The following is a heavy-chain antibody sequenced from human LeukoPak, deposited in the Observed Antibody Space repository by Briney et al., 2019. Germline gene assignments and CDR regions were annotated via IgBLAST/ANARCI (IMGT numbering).Heavy chain of an antibody. V-gene: IGHV4-39*07. D-gene: IGHD3-3*01. CDR2: INHSGST. Sequence: PSETLSLTCGVSDDSISKSNYYWSWIRQPPAKGLEWIGEINHSGSTKYNPSLKSRVTISVDTSKNQFSLKLNSVTAADTAVYYCARASTGFWSGSYYYYYMDVWGKGTTVTVSS. J-gene: IGHJ6*03. CDR1: DDSISKSNYY. CDR3: ARASTGFWSGSYYYYYMDV.